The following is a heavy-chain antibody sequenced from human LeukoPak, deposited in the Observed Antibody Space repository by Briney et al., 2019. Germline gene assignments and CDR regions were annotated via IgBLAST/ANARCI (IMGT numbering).Heavy chain of an antibody. J-gene: IGHJ5*02. CDR2: INTDGSST. D-gene: IGHD3-10*01. V-gene: IGHV3-74*01. CDR1: GFTFSNYW. Sequence: GGSLRLSCAASGFTFSNYWIHWVRQVPGKGLVWVSRINTDGSSTSYAESVKGRFSISRDNAKNTVYLQMNSLRADDTAVYFCARDLSYSASGTYYAAWFDPWGQGTLVTVSS. CDR3: ARDLSYSASGTYYAAWFDP.